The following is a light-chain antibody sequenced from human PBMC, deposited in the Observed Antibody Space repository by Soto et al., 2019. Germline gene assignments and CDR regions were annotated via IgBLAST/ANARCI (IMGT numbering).Light chain of an antibody. J-gene: IGLJ1*01. V-gene: IGLV2-14*03. CDR2: GVT. Sequence: QSALTQPTSVSGSHGQSITISCTGNHNDIGTYDYVSWYQQHPGRAPRLLIHGVTTRPSGISGRFSASKSGLTASLTISGLQPEDEADYYCSSFTSNRIYVFGPGTKFTVL. CDR3: SSFTSNRIYV. CDR1: HNDIGTYDY.